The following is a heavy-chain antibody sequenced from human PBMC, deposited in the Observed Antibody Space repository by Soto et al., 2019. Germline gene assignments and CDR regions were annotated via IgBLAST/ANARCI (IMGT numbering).Heavy chain of an antibody. CDR3: ARDRLRGYDSSGCYS. V-gene: IGHV1-18*01. CDR1: GYSFSSYG. D-gene: IGHD3-22*01. Sequence: QVQLVQSGAELRKPGASVKVSCKAFGYSFSSYGINWVRQAPGQGLEWMGWINPYNGNRNYAQKFEDRVTMTTATSTNTLYMELRSLKSDDTAIYYCARDRLRGYDSSGCYSWGQGTLVTVSS. J-gene: IGHJ4*02. CDR2: INPYNGNR.